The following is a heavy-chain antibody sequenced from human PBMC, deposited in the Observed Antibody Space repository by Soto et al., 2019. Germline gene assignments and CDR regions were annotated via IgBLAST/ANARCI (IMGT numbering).Heavy chain of an antibody. CDR1: GGSISSGDYY. Sequence: SETLSLTCTVSGGSISSGDYYWSWIRQPPGKGLEWIGYIYYSGSTYYNPSLKSRVTISVDTSKNQFSLKLSSVTAADTAVYYCARGNQQNWFDPWGQGTLVTGSS. D-gene: IGHD2-2*01. V-gene: IGHV4-30-4*01. CDR3: ARGNQQNWFDP. CDR2: IYYSGST. J-gene: IGHJ5*02.